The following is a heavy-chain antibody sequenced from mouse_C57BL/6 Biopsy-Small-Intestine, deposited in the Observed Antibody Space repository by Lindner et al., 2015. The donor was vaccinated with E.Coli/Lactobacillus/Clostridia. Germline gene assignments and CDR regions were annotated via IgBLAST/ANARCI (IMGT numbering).Heavy chain of an antibody. CDR2: ISAYNGNA. V-gene: IGHV1-53*01. CDR3: AREGPGYTGYVFEY. CDR1: GYSLSNYG. Sequence: SVKVSCKASGYSLSNYGITWVRQAPRQGLEWMGWISAYNGNANYAQKLQGRVITTRDTSTSTAYMKLRSLRSGDTAMYYCAREGPGYTGYVFEYWGQGTLVTVSS. J-gene: IGHJ4*01. D-gene: IGHD1-2*01.